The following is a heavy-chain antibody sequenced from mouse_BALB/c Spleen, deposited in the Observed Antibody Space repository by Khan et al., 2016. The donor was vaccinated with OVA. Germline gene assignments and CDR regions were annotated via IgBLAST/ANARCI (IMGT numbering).Heavy chain of an antibody. J-gene: IGHJ2*01. Sequence: VQLKQSGAELVKPGASVKLSCTASGFNIKDTHMHWVKQRPEQGLEWIGRIDPANDNSKYDPRFQGKSTITADTSSKTAYLHLSSLTSEDTAVYYCAPAETGDYVDYWGQGTTLTVSS. D-gene: IGHD4-1*01. CDR2: IDPANDNS. CDR3: APAETGDYVDY. CDR1: GFNIKDTH. V-gene: IGHV14-3*02.